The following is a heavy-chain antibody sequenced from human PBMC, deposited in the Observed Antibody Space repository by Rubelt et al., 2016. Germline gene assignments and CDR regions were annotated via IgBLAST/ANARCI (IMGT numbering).Heavy chain of an antibody. CDR2: IYHRGST. CDR3: ARDCGVLLCFGELLGFEP. CDR1: GYSISSGYY. Sequence: QLQLQESGPGLVKPSETLSLTCTVSGYSISSGYYWGWIRQPPGKGLEWIGSIYHRGSTYSNPSLKSRVTISVEPSKNRFSLKLGSVTAAETAVYYCARDCGVLLCFGELLGFEPWGQGTLGTVSS. J-gene: IGHJ5*02. V-gene: IGHV4-38-2*02. D-gene: IGHD3-10*01.